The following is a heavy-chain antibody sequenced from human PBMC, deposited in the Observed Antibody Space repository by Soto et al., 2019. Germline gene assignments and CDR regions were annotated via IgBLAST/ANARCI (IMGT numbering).Heavy chain of an antibody. CDR2: ISAYNGNT. V-gene: IGHV1-18*01. CDR1: GYTFTSYG. D-gene: IGHD2-21*02. J-gene: IGHJ4*02. Sequence: SVKGSCKASGYTFTSYGISWVRQAPVQGLEWMGWISAYNGNTNYAQKLQGRVTMTTDTSTSTAYMELRSLRSDDTAVYYCARVRHIVVVTATNDFDYWGQGTLVTVSS. CDR3: ARVRHIVVVTATNDFDY.